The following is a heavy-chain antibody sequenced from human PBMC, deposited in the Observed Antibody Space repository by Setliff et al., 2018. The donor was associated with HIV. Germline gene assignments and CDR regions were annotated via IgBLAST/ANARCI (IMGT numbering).Heavy chain of an antibody. Sequence: GASVKVSCKASGYAFTGYYLHWVRQAPGQGLEWMGGIIPIFGTANYAQKFQGRVTITADESTSTAYMELSSLRFEDTATYYCARDQATGYEKVWFSWIDPWGQGTLVTVSS. J-gene: IGHJ5*02. CDR1: GYAFTGYY. V-gene: IGHV1-69*13. CDR3: ARDQATGYEKVWFSWIDP. D-gene: IGHD5-12*01. CDR2: IIPIFGTA.